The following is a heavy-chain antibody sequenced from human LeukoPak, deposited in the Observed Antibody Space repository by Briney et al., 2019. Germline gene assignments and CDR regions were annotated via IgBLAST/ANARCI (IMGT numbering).Heavy chain of an antibody. Sequence: PSETLSLTCTVSGGSISSYYWSEIRQPPGKGLEWIGYIYYSGSTNYNPSLKSRVTISVDTSKNQFSLKLSSVTAADTAVYYCARAGSTGWTNWFDPWGQGTLVTVSS. CDR3: ARAGSTGWTNWFDP. CDR2: IYYSGST. J-gene: IGHJ5*02. D-gene: IGHD6-19*01. CDR1: GGSISSYY. V-gene: IGHV4-59*01.